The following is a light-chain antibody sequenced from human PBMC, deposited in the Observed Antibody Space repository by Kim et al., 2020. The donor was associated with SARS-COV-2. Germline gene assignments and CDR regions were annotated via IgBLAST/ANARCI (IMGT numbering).Light chain of an antibody. CDR1: RQRRYS. CDR3: NSRDSSGNHWV. J-gene: IGLJ3*02. V-gene: IGLV3-19*01. CDR2: GKN. Sequence: AWGQTVRITCQGDRQRRYSESWYQQKPGQAPVLGIYGKNNRPSGIPDRVSGSNSGNTASLTITGAQAEDEADYYCNSRDSSGNHWVFGGGTQLTVL.